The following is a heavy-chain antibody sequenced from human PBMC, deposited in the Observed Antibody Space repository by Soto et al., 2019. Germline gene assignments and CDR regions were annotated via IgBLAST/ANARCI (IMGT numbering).Heavy chain of an antibody. V-gene: IGHV1-18*01. CDR1: GCTFTSYG. CDR3: ARGYDSSGYDLGLDY. J-gene: IGHJ4*02. D-gene: IGHD3-22*01. CDR2: ISAYNGNT. Sequence: GASVKVSCKASGCTFTSYGISWVRQAPGQGLEWMGWISAYNGNTNYAQKLQGRVTMTTDTSTSTAYMELRSLRSDDTAVYYCARGYDSSGYDLGLDYWGQGTLVTVSS.